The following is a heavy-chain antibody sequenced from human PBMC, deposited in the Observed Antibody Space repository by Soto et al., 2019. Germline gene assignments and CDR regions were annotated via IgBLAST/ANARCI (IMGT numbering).Heavy chain of an antibody. CDR1: GYTFTSYY. D-gene: IGHD3-22*01. V-gene: IGHV1-46*01. CDR2: INPSGGST. Sequence: EASVKVSCKASGYTFTSYYMHWVGQAPGQGLEWMGIINPSGGSTSYAQKFQGRVTMTRDTSTSTVYMELSSLRSEDTAVYYCARCNYYDSSYYYGMDVWGQGTTVTVSS. CDR3: ARCNYYDSSYYYGMDV. J-gene: IGHJ6*02.